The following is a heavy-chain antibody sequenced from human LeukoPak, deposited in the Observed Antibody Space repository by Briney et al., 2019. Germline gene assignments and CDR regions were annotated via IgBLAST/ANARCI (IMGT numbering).Heavy chain of an antibody. CDR1: GFTFSSYA. Sequence: QPGGSLRLSCAASGFTFSSYAMSWVRQAPGKGLEWVSAISGSGGSTYYADSVKGRFTISRDNSKNTLYLQMNSLRAEDTAVYYCARTDLSGSYRPLDAFDIWGQGTMVTVSS. J-gene: IGHJ3*02. D-gene: IGHD1-26*01. CDR2: ISGSGGST. V-gene: IGHV3-23*01. CDR3: ARTDLSGSYRPLDAFDI.